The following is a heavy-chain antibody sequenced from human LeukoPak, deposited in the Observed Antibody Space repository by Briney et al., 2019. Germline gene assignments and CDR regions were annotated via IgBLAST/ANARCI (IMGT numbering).Heavy chain of an antibody. CDR1: GGSISSDY. CDR3: ARGANWGSPDY. Sequence: SETLSLTCTVSGGSISSDYWSWIRQSPGKGLDWIGYIYYSGTTSYNPSLKSRVTISLDTSKNQFSLKLSSVTAADTAVYYCARGANWGSPDYWGQGTLVTVSS. V-gene: IGHV4-59*01. J-gene: IGHJ4*02. D-gene: IGHD7-27*01. CDR2: IYYSGTT.